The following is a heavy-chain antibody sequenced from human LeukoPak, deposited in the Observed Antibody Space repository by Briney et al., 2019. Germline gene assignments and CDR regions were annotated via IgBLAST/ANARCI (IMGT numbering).Heavy chain of an antibody. CDR2: TSASGGST. J-gene: IGHJ3*02. CDR1: GFTFTSYA. D-gene: IGHD5-12*01. V-gene: IGHV3-23*01. Sequence: GSLRLSCAASGFTFTSYAMSWVRQAPGKGLEWVSGTSASGGSTYYADSVKGRFTISRDNSKNTLYLQMNSLRAEDTAVYYCANPVGYGDAFDIWGQGTMVTVSS. CDR3: ANPVGYGDAFDI.